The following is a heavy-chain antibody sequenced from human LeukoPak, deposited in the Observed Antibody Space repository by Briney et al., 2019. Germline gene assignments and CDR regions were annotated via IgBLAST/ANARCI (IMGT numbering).Heavy chain of an antibody. CDR2: ISGTVGST. Sequence: GGSLRLSCAASGFTFSSYAMSWVRQAPGKGLEWVSAISGTVGSTYYADSVKGRFPISRDNSKNTLYLQMNSLRAEDTAVYYCAKDRGSIAVAGIDYWGQGPLVTVSS. CDR3: AKDRGSIAVAGIDY. CDR1: GFTFSSYA. D-gene: IGHD6-19*01. V-gene: IGHV3-23*01. J-gene: IGHJ4*02.